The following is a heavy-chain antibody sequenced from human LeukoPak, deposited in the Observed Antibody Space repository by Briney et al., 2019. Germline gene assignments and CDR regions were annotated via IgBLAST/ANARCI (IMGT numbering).Heavy chain of an antibody. CDR1: GFTFSDYY. V-gene: IGHV3-11*04. CDR2: ISSSGSTI. CDR3: ARDVNMVRGVMGGAFDI. Sequence: GGSLRLSCAASGFTFSDYYMSWIRQAPGKGLEWVSYISSSGSTIYYADSVKGRFTISRDNARNSLYLQMNSLRAEDTAVYYCARDVNMVRGVMGGAFDIWGQGTMVTVSS. D-gene: IGHD3-10*01. J-gene: IGHJ3*02.